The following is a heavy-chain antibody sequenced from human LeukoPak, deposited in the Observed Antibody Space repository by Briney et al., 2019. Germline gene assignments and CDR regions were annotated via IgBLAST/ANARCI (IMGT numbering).Heavy chain of an antibody. CDR2: IYHSGST. CDR1: GGSISSYY. CDR3: ARGGRGSEELTDRYYYYYYYMDV. Sequence: SETLSLTCTVSGGSISSYYWGWIRQPPGKGLEWIGSIYHSGSTYYNPSLKSRVTISVDTSKNQFSLKLSSVTAADTAVYYCARGGRGSEELTDRYYYYYYYMDVWGKGTTVTVSS. V-gene: IGHV4-39*07. D-gene: IGHD1-14*01. J-gene: IGHJ6*03.